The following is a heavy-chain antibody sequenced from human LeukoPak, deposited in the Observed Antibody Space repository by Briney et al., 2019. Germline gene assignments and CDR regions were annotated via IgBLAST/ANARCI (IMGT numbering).Heavy chain of an antibody. V-gene: IGHV3-23*01. CDR1: GVTFSSYA. D-gene: IGHD1-26*01. Sequence: PGGSLRLSCVVSGVTFSSYAMSWARQAPGKGLEWVSGVNGGGDTIYYADSVRGRFTISRDNAKNMLYLQMNSLRAEDTAIYYCAKGKYSGTYWFDYWGQGTLVTVSS. CDR2: VNGGGDTI. J-gene: IGHJ4*02. CDR3: AKGKYSGTYWFDY.